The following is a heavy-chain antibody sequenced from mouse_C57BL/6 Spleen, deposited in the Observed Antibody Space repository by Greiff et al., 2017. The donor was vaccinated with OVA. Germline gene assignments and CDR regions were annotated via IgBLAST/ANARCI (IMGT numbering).Heavy chain of an antibody. Sequence: VQLQQSGAELVKPGASVKISCKASGYAFSSYWMNWVKQRPGKGLEWIGQIYPGDGDTNYNGKFKGKATLTADKSSSTAYMQLSSLTSEDSAVYFCARTYYSNYEGHYYAMDYWGQGTSVTVSS. D-gene: IGHD2-5*01. CDR2: IYPGDGDT. CDR3: ARTYYSNYEGHYYAMDY. CDR1: GYAFSSYW. J-gene: IGHJ4*01. V-gene: IGHV1-80*01.